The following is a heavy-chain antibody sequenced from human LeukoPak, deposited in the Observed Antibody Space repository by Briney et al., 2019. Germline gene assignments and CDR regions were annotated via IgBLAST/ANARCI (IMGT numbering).Heavy chain of an antibody. CDR2: IRYDGSDK. V-gene: IGHV3-30*02. Sequence: GGSLRLSCAASGFTFSSYAMHWVRQAPGKGLEWVAFIRYDGSDKYYADSVKGRFTISRDNSKNTLYLQMNSLRAEDTAVYYCAKDRGSSWYLGWFDPWGQGTLVTVSS. D-gene: IGHD6-13*01. CDR3: AKDRGSSWYLGWFDP. J-gene: IGHJ5*02. CDR1: GFTFSSYA.